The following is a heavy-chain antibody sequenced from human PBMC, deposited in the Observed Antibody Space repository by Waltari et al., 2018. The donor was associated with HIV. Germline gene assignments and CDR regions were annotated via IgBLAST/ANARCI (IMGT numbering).Heavy chain of an antibody. D-gene: IGHD3-3*01. CDR1: SFSGYY. V-gene: IGHV4-34*01. J-gene: IGHJ4*02. CDR2: IYHSGST. CDR3: ARGARSGSDYFDY. Sequence: SFSGYYWSWIRQPPGRGLEWIGDIYHSGSTDYNPSLKSRVTLSVDTSKNQFSLRLTSVTAADTAVYYCARGARSGSDYFDYWGQGTVVTVSS.